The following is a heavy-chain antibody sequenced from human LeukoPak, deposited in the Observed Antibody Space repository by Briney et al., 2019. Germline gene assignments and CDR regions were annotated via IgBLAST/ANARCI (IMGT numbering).Heavy chain of an antibody. J-gene: IGHJ5*02. V-gene: IGHV4-30-2*01. CDR1: GGSISSGGYY. CDR2: IYHSGST. Sequence: SETLSLTCTVSGGSISSGGYYWSWIRQPPGKGLEWIGYIYHSGSTYYNPSLKSRVTISVDRSKNQLSLKLSSVTAADTAVYYCARGTQQWLGRDHWFDPWGQGTLVTVSS. CDR3: ARGTQQWLGRDHWFDP. D-gene: IGHD6-19*01.